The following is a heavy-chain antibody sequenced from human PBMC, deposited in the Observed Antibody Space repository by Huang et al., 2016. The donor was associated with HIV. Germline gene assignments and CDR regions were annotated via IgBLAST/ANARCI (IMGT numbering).Heavy chain of an antibody. V-gene: IGHV3-30*18. J-gene: IGHJ4*02. CDR3: AKDGADEEWDIDY. CDR2: ISYDGSNK. CDR1: GFSFSNYG. Sequence: VQLVESGGGVVQPGRSLRLACAASGFSFSNYGLHWVRQAPGKGLEWGAVISYDGSNKYYAHSVKGRFTISRDTSENKVYLQMNSLRHEDTAVYYCAKDGADEEWDIDYWGQGTLVTVSS. D-gene: IGHD1-26*01.